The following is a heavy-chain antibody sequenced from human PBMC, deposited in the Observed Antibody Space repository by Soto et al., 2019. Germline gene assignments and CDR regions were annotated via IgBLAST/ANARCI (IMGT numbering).Heavy chain of an antibody. CDR1: GGSISSYY. D-gene: IGHD3-9*01. V-gene: IGHV4-4*07. Sequence: QVQLQESGPGLVKPSETLSLTCTVSGGSISSYYWSWIRQPAGKGLEWIGRIYTSGSTNYNPSLRRRVTMSVDTSKNQFSLKLSSVTAADTAVYYCARGGGGYFDWKKYFDLWGRGTLVTVSS. CDR2: IYTSGST. CDR3: ARGGGGYFDWKKYFDL. J-gene: IGHJ2*01.